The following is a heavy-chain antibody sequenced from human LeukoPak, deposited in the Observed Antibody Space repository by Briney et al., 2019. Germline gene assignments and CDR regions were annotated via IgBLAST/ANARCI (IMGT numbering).Heavy chain of an antibody. J-gene: IGHJ1*01. CDR3: XXXXXXGGDCYRTTRGYFQH. CDR2: IYPGDSDT. V-gene: IGHV5-51*01. Sequence: GESLKISCKASGFSFTSYWIGWVRQMPGKGLEWMGIIYPGDSDTSYSPSFQGQVTISADRSISTAYLQWSSLKASDTAMYYXXXXXXXGGDCYRTTRGYFQHWGQGTLVTVSS. CDR1: GFSFTSYW. D-gene: IGHD2-21*02.